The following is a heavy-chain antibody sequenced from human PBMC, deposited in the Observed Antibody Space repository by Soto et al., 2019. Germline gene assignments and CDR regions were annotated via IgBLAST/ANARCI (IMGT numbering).Heavy chain of an antibody. V-gene: IGHV1-69*01. CDR2: ILPKLGSA. J-gene: IGHJ4*02. D-gene: IGHD2-21*01. CDR3: ARGGDGYNLFACY. Sequence: QVQLVQSGAEVQEPGSSVKVSCKASGGGNLRDYRTTWVRRAPGQGLEWMGGILPKLGSATCAQKFQVRVTITADEATNSVHRELMSPRSDYMAVYYWARGGDGYNLFACYCCQITPVTVS. CDR1: GGGNLRDYR.